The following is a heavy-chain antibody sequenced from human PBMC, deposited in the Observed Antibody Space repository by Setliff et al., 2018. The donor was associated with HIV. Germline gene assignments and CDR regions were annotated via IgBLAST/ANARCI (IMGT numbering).Heavy chain of an antibody. CDR2: IYSGGST. CDR1: GFTVSSNY. V-gene: IGHV3-53*01. Sequence: GGSLRLSCAASGFTVSSNYMSWVRQAPGKGLEWVSAIYSGGSTYYADSVKGRFTISRDSSKNTLYLQMNSLRAEDTAVYYCARDDSNGNTDAFDIWGQGTTVTVSS. D-gene: IGHD5-18*01. CDR3: ARDDSNGNTDAFDI. J-gene: IGHJ3*02.